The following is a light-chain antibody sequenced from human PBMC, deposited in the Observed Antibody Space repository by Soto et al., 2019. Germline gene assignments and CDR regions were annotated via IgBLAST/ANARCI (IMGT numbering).Light chain of an antibody. V-gene: IGKV1-9*01. J-gene: IGKJ3*01. CDR1: QGISSN. CDR2: AAS. CDR3: QQHNSYPLT. Sequence: DIELTQSPSSLSASVGDRATITCRASQGISSNLAWYQQKPGQAPKLLIYAASTLHSGVPSSFSGSGSGTEFTLTISSLQSEDFATYYCQQHNSYPLTFGRGTKVDIK.